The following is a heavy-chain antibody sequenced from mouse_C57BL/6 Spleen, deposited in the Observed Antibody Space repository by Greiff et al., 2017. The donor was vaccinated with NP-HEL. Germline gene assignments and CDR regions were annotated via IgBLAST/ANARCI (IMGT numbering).Heavy chain of an antibody. Sequence: EVQGVESGGGLVKPGGSLKLSCAASGFTFSDYGMHWVRQAPEKGLEWVAYISSGSSTIYYADTVKGRFTISRNNAKNTMFLQMTSLRSEDTAMYYCERENYYDYAWFAYWGQGTLVTVSA. CDR2: ISSGSSTI. CDR1: GFTFSDYG. CDR3: ERENYYDYAWFAY. J-gene: IGHJ3*01. V-gene: IGHV5-17*01. D-gene: IGHD2-4*01.